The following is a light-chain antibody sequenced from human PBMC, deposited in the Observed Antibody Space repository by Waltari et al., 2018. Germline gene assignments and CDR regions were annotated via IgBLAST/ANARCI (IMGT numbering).Light chain of an antibody. CDR1: TSNIGSTT. J-gene: IGLJ3*02. Sequence: QSVLTQPPSASGTPGQRVTISCSGSTSNIGSTTVNWYRQLPGTAPKLLIYNNDQRPSGVPDRFSGSKSGTSASLAISGLQSEDEADYYCAAWDDSLKGWVVGGGTKLTVL. CDR3: AAWDDSLKGWV. CDR2: NND. V-gene: IGLV1-44*01.